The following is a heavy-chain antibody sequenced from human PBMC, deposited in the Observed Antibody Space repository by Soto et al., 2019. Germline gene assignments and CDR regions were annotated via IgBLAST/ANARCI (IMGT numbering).Heavy chain of an antibody. CDR2: IIPLFGST. Sequence: QVQLVQSGAEVRKPGSSVKVSCKASGDTFSSYGISWVRQAPGQGLEWMGGIIPLFGSTHYAQKLQGRVTITAGESTGTAHKDPISLRSCDPALFWAARWKWDPLFNRPKDFHFSGQGTLVTVSS. CDR3: ARWKWDPLFNRPKDFHF. D-gene: IGHD1-1*01. J-gene: IGHJ3*01. V-gene: IGHV1-69*01. CDR1: GDTFSSYG.